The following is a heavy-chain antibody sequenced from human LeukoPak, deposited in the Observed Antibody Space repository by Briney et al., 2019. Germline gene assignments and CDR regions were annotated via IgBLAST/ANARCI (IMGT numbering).Heavy chain of an antibody. J-gene: IGHJ6*02. CDR2: ISGSGGST. CDR1: GFTFSTYA. D-gene: IGHD2-15*01. V-gene: IGHV3-23*01. Sequence: GGSLRLSCAASGFTFSTYAMSWVRQTPGKGLEWVSTISGSGGSTYYVDSVKGRFTISRDNSKDTLYLQMNSLRAEDTAVYYCAKVAGYCSGGSCSPPYYYYYGMDVWGQGTTVTVS. CDR3: AKVAGYCSGGSCSPPYYYYYGMDV.